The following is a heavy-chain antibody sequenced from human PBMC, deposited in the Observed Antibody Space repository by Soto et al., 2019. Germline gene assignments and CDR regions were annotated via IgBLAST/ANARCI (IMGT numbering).Heavy chain of an antibody. J-gene: IGHJ2*01. Sequence: QVQLQESGPELVKPSETLSLTCTVSGVSISSYYWSWIRQPPGKGLEWIGSIYYSGTTNYNPSLKSRVTISVDTSKNQFSLKLSSVSAADTAVYYCARRYTHFDLWGRGTLVTVSS. CDR3: ARRYTHFDL. D-gene: IGHD5-12*01. CDR2: IYYSGTT. V-gene: IGHV4-59*01. CDR1: GVSISSYY.